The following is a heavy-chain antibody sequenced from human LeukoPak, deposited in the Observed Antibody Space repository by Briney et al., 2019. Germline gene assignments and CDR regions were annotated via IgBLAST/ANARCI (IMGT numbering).Heavy chain of an antibody. J-gene: IGHJ4*02. CDR1: GFTFSNYW. CDR2: MKQDGSEK. D-gene: IGHD5-12*01. Sequence: GGSLRLSCAASGFTFSNYWMSWVRQAPGKGLEWVANMKQDGSEKYYVDSVKGRFTISRDNAKNSLYLQMNSLRAEDTAVYYCAKDYDYHFDYWGQGSLVTVSS. V-gene: IGHV3-7*01. CDR3: AKDYDYHFDY.